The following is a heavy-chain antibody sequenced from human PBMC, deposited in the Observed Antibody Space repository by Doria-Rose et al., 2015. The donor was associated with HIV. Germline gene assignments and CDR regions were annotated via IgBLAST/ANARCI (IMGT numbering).Heavy chain of an antibody. CDR2: IFPADER. CDR1: GVSLSSPGMG. D-gene: IGHD6-13*01. Sequence: SGPVLVKPTETLTLTCTVSGVSLSSPGMGVSWIRQPPGKALEWLANIFPADERSYKTSLKSRLTISRSTSKCQVVLAMTDMDPVDTATYYCARIKSSRWYHKYYFDFWGQGTLVIVSA. CDR3: ARIKSSRWYHKYYFDF. J-gene: IGHJ4*02. V-gene: IGHV2-26*01.